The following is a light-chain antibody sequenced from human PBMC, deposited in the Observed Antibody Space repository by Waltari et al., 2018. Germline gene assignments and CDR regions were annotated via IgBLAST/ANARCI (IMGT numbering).Light chain of an antibody. J-gene: IGKJ2*01. Sequence: EIVMTQSPATLFVSPGERATLSCRARQSISSNLAWYQQKPGQAPRPLMYVASTRATAIPARFSGSGSGTEFALTISSLQSEDSAVYYCQQYQNWPQTFGQGTKLQIK. CDR2: VAS. V-gene: IGKV3-15*01. CDR3: QQYQNWPQT. CDR1: QSISSN.